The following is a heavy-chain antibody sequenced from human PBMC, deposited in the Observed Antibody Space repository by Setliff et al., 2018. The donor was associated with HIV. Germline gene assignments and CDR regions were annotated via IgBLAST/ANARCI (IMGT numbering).Heavy chain of an antibody. Sequence: SETLSLTCTVSGGSISSGSYYWSWIRQPAGKGLEWIGHIHTSGSTKYNPSLKSRVTMSVDTSKNQFSLRLSSVTAADTAVYYCAKTYYYDSSGYYYFDSWGQGTLVTV. CDR2: IHTSGST. J-gene: IGHJ4*02. D-gene: IGHD3-22*01. CDR3: AKTYYYDSSGYYYFDS. CDR1: GGSISSGSYY. V-gene: IGHV4-61*09.